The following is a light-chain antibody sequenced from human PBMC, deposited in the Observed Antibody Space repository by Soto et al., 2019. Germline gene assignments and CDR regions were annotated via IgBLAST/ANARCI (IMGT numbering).Light chain of an antibody. CDR1: QSVNNNF. J-gene: IGKJ1*01. Sequence: VVLTQSPGTLSLSAWERATVSCRASQSVNNNFLAWYQLRPGQAPRLLISGASSRATGIPDRISGSGSGTDFTLTITRVEPEDSAMYYCQHYVGSPTFGQGTKVDIK. CDR2: GAS. V-gene: IGKV3-20*01. CDR3: QHYVGSPT.